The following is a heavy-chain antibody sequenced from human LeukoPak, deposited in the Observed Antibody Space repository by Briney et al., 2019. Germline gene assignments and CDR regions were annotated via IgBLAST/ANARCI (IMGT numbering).Heavy chain of an antibody. CDR2: IIPIFGTA. J-gene: IGHJ4*02. CDR3: ARGPGYSGYDSLYYFDY. Sequence: SVKVSCKASGGTFSSYAISWVRQAPGQGLEWMGGIIPIFGTANYAQEFQGRVTITADESTSTAYMELSSLRSEDTAVYYCARGPGYSGYDSLYYFDYWGQGTLVTVSS. D-gene: IGHD5-12*01. CDR1: GGTFSSYA. V-gene: IGHV1-69*13.